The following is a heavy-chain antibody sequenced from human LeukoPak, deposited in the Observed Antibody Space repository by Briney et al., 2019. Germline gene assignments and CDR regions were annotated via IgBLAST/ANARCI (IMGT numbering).Heavy chain of an antibody. V-gene: IGHV3-23*01. D-gene: IGHD3-10*01. J-gene: IGHJ4*02. Sequence: GGSLRLSCAASGFTFSSYAMSWVRQAPGKGLEWVSAISGSGGSTYYADSVKGRFTISRDNSKNTLYLQMNSLRAEDTAVYYCARGSHYYGSGSYSYWGQGTLVTVSS. CDR3: ARGSHYYGSGSYSY. CDR1: GFTFSSYA. CDR2: ISGSGGST.